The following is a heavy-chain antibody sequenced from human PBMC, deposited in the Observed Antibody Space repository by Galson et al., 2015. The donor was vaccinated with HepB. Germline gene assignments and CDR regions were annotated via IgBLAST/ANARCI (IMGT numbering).Heavy chain of an antibody. V-gene: IGHV3-23*01. CDR1: GFTFSSYA. D-gene: IGHD4-17*01. CDR3: AKDGPGGDYSEVDY. CDR2: IRGSGSST. J-gene: IGHJ4*02. Sequence: SLRLSCAAPGFTFSSYAMSWVRQAPGKGLEWVSLIRGSGSSTYYADSVKGRFTISRGNSKNTMYPQMNSLRAEDTAVYHCAKDGPGGDYSEVDYWGQGTLVTVSS.